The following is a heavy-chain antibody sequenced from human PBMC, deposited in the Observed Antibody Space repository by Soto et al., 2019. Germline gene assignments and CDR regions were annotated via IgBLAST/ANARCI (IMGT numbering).Heavy chain of an antibody. V-gene: IGHV3-21*01. CDR1: GFTFSSYS. Sequence: GGSLRLSCAASGFTFSSYSMNWVRQAPGKGLEWVSSISSSSSYIYYADSVKGRFTISRDNAKNSLYLQMNSLRAEDTAVYYCASRDTYYDSSDYWGQGTLVNVSS. J-gene: IGHJ4*02. CDR2: ISSSSSYI. D-gene: IGHD3-22*01. CDR3: ASRDTYYDSSDY.